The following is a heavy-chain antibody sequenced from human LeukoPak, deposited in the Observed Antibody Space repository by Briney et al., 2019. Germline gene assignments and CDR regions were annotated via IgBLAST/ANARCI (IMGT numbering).Heavy chain of an antibody. J-gene: IGHJ4*02. CDR3: AKGDVLLWFGELPEDY. V-gene: IGHV3-23*01. D-gene: IGHD3-10*01. CDR1: VFTFSSYA. CDR2: ISGSGGST. Sequence: GGSLRFSCAASVFTFSSYAMSWVRQAPGKGLEWVSAISGSGGSTYYADSVKGRFTISRDNSKNTLYLQMNSLRAEDTAVYYCAKGDVLLWFGELPEDYWGQGTLVTVSS.